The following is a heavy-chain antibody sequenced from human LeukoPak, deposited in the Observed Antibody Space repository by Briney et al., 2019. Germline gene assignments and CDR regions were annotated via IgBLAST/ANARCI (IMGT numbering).Heavy chain of an antibody. CDR3: ARYSSGYLSPFDY. CDR1: AYTFSGYD. CDR2: ISAYNGNT. D-gene: IGHD3-22*01. V-gene: IGHV1-18*01. J-gene: IGHJ4*02. Sequence: ASVKVSCKASAYTFSGYDINWVRQAPGQGLEWMGWISAYNGNTNYAQKLQGRVTMTTDTSTSTAYMELRSLRSDDTAVYYCARYSSGYLSPFDYWGQGTLVTVSS.